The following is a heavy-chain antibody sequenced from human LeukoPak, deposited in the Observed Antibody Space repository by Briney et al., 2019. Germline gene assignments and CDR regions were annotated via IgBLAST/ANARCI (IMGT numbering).Heavy chain of an antibody. CDR2: LSKSGNT. Sequence: ADPLSLPCTLSGRFISSYYWSWIRLPPGKGLECIGYLSKSGNTNYSPSLKSRVTIFADTSKNQFFLKLISVTAADTDVYYCASARYVNSFYAFDIWGQGTLVTVSS. CDR3: ASARYVNSFYAFDI. CDR1: GRFISSYY. D-gene: IGHD3-9*01. J-gene: IGHJ3*02. V-gene: IGHV4-59*07.